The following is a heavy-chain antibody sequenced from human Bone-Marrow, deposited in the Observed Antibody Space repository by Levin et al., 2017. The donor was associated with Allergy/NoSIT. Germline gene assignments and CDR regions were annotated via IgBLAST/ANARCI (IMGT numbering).Heavy chain of an antibody. V-gene: IGHV3-9*01. D-gene: IGHD5-12*01. CDR3: AKGTGGGYIDNWFVP. Sequence: PGGSLRLSCAASGFTFDDYAMHWVRQAPGKGLEWVSGISWNSGSIGYADSVKGRFTISRDNAKNSLYLQMNSLRAEDTALYYCAKGTGGGYIDNWFVPWGQGTLVAVAS. J-gene: IGHJ5*02. CDR2: ISWNSGSI. CDR1: GFTFDDYA.